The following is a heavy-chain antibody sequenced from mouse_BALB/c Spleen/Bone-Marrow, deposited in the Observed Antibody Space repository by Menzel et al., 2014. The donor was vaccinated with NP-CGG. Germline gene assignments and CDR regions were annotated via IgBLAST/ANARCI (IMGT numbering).Heavy chain of an antibody. J-gene: IGHJ1*01. CDR1: GYTFTTYT. V-gene: IGHV1-4*01. CDR3: TRITTVVRYFDV. D-gene: IGHD1-1*01. Sequence: QVQLQQSGAELARPGASVKMSCKASGYTFTTYTIHWVKQRPGQGLEWIGYINPSSGYANYNQNFKDKATLTADKSSSTAYMQLSSLTSEDSAVYYCTRITTVVRYFDVWGPGTTVTVSS. CDR2: INPSSGYA.